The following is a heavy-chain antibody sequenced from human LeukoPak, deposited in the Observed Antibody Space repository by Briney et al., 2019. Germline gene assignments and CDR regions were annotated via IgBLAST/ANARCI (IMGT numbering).Heavy chain of an antibody. CDR3: ATQHYYYDSSGYPIEVDY. CDR2: IYPGDSDT. D-gene: IGHD3-22*01. V-gene: IGHV5-51*01. J-gene: IGHJ4*02. Sequence: GESLKISCKGSGYSFTSYWIGWVRPMPGKGLEWMGIIYPGDSDTRYSPSFQGQVTISADKSISTAYLQWSSLKASDTAMYYCATQHYYYDSSGYPIEVDYWGQGTLVTVSS. CDR1: GYSFTSYW.